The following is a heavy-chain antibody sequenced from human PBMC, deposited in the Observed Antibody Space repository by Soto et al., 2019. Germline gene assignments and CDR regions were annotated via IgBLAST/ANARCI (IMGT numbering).Heavy chain of an antibody. Sequence: QAQLVESGGGVVQPGRSLRLSCAASGFTFSSYGMHWVRQAPGTGLEWVAVISYDGGRQHYADYVKGRFTISRDNSKNMVMLQMNSLRAEDAEVYARLSDRGYGHASVPDYWGQGTLVIVSS. J-gene: IGHJ4*02. V-gene: IGHV3-30*03. CDR3: LSDRGYGHASVPDY. D-gene: IGHD5-18*01. CDR1: GFTFSSYG. CDR2: ISYDGGRQ.